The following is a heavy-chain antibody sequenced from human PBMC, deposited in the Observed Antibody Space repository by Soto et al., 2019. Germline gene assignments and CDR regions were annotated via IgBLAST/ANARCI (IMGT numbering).Heavy chain of an antibody. CDR1: GFTFSSYS. CDR3: ARDQPALQYQLDHYYGMDV. D-gene: IGHD2-2*01. CDR2: ISSSSRYI. Sequence: GRSLRLSCAASGFTFSSYSMNWVRQAPGKGLEWVSSISSSSRYIYYADSVKGRFTISRDNAKNSLYLQMNSLRAEDTAVYYCARDQPALQYQLDHYYGMDVWGQGTTVTVSS. J-gene: IGHJ6*02. V-gene: IGHV3-21*01.